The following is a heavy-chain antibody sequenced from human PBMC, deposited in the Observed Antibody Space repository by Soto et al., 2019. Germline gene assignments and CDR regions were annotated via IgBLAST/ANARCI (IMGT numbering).Heavy chain of an antibody. J-gene: IGHJ6*02. CDR2: INHRGST. D-gene: IGHD3-10*01. CDR3: ARGRGEMSTFYYYYALDI. Sequence: QVQLQQWGAGLLKPSETLSLTCAVYGGSFSKYYWNWIRQSPGKGLEWIGEINHRGSTNYKTSLKSRVTISADTSKNQFSRKLSAVTAADTAVYYCARGRGEMSTFYYYYALDIWGQGTTVTVSS. V-gene: IGHV4-34*01. CDR1: GGSFSKYY.